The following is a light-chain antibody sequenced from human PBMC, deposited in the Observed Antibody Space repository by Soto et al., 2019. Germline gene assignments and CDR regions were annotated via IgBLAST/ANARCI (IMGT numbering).Light chain of an antibody. CDR3: QQYDNFPRAIN. CDR2: DAS. Sequence: DIQRTQSPSSMSASVGDRVTIACKSFQDISNYLHWYQQKPGKAPKLLIYDASNLETGVPSRFSGSGSGTDFTFNISSLQPEDIATYYCQQYDNFPRAINFGQGTRLEIK. CDR1: QDISNY. J-gene: IGKJ5*01. V-gene: IGKV1-33*01.